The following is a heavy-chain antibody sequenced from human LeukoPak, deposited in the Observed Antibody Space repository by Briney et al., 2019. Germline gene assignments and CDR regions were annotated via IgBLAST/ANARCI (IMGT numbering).Heavy chain of an antibody. D-gene: IGHD6-6*01. J-gene: IGHJ3*02. V-gene: IGHV3-21*01. CDR3: GRVGGRSKAAKGDAFDI. CDR1: GFTFSSSA. CDR2: ISSGSTYM. Sequence: GGSLRLSCAASGFTFSSSAMSWVRQAPGKGLEWVSSISSGSTYMYYADSVKGRFTISRDNAQNSMYLQMNSLRAEDTAVYYCGRVGGRSKAAKGDAFDIWGQGTMVTVSS.